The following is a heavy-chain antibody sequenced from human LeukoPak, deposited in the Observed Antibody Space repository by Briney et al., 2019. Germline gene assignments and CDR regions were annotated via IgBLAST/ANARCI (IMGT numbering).Heavy chain of an antibody. V-gene: IGHV3-23*01. D-gene: IGHD3-22*01. CDR2: ISGSGGST. CDR3: ARDPSYYDSSGYSY. Sequence: PGGSLRLSCAASGFTFRSYGMSWVRQAPGKGLEWVSAISGSGGSTYYADSVKGRFTLSRDNSKNSLYLQMNSLRAEDTAVYYCARDPSYYDSSGYSYWGQGTLVTVSS. J-gene: IGHJ4*02. CDR1: GFTFRSYG.